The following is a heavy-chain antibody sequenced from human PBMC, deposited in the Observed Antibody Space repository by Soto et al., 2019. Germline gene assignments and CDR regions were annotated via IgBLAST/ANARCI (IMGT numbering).Heavy chain of an antibody. D-gene: IGHD3-10*01. CDR2: IYYSGST. V-gene: IGHV4-59*08. Sequence: SETLSLTCTVSGGSISSYYWSWIRQPPGKGLEWIGYIYYSGSTNYNPSLKSRVTISVDTSKNQFSLKLSSVTAADTAVYYCARQRRVDNTGNYYYYYMDVWGKGTTVTVSS. CDR1: GGSISSYY. J-gene: IGHJ6*03. CDR3: ARQRRVDNTGNYYYYYMDV.